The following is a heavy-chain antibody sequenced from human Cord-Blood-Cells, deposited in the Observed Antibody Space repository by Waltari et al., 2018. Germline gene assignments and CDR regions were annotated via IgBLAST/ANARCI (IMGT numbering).Heavy chain of an antibody. CDR1: GGTFSSYA. Sequence: QVQLVQSGAAVKKPGPSVKVPCQASGGTFSSYATSWVRQAPGQGLEWMGGIIPIFGTANYAQKFQGRVTITADESTSTAYMELSSLRSEDTAVYYCARALTGYYTTLTPPDYWGQGTLVTVSS. V-gene: IGHV1-69*01. J-gene: IGHJ4*02. CDR3: ARALTGYYTTLTPPDY. D-gene: IGHD3-9*01. CDR2: IIPIFGTA.